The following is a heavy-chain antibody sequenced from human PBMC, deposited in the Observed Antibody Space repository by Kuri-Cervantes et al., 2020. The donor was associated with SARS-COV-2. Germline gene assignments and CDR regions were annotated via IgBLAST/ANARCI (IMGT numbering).Heavy chain of an antibody. CDR3: ARIRLSGSKYYFDY. CDR2: IDWDDDK. J-gene: IGHJ4*02. CDR1: GFSLSTSGMC. D-gene: IGHD5-12*01. V-gene: IGHV2-70*11. Sequence: SGPTLLKPTHALTLTCTFSGFSLSTSGMCVSWIRQPPGKALEWLARIDWDDDKYYSTSLKTRLTISKDTSKNQVVLTMTNMDPVYTATYYCARIRLSGSKYYFDYWGQGTLVTVSS.